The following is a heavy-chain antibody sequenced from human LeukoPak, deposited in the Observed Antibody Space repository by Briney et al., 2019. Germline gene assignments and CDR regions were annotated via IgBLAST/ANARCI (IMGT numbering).Heavy chain of an antibody. CDR3: ARGGSASYQHSPGY. J-gene: IGHJ4*02. CDR1: GYIFSSYW. V-gene: IGHV5-51*01. D-gene: IGHD3-10*01. CDR2: IYPGDSET. Sequence: GESLKISCKGSGYIFSSYWIAWVRQMPGRGLEWMGIIYPGDSETTYSPSFQGQVTISADKSITTAYLQWSSLKASDTAMYYCARGGSASYQHSPGYWGLGTLVTVSS.